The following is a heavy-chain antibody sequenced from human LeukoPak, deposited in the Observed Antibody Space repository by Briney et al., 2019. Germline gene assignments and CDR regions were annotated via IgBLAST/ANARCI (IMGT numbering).Heavy chain of an antibody. CDR3: AKDRPIVGAPQGMDV. V-gene: IGHV3-23*01. CDR1: GFTFSSYA. Sequence: GGSLRLSYAASGFTFSSYAMSWVRQAPGKGLEWVSAISGSGGSTYYADSVKGRFTISRDNSKNTLYLQMNSLRAEDTAVYYCAKDRPIVGAPQGMDVWGQGTTVTVSS. CDR2: ISGSGGST. D-gene: IGHD1-26*01. J-gene: IGHJ6*02.